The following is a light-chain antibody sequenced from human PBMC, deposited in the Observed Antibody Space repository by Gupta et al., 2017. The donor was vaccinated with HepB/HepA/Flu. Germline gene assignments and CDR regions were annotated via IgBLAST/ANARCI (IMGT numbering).Light chain of an antibody. CDR2: DNN. CDR3: GTWDSSLSAGV. Sequence: QSVLTQPPSVSAAPGQKVTLSCSGSSSNIGKDYVSWYQQLPGTAPKLLLYDNNKRPSGIPDRFSGSKSGTSATLGITGLQTGDEADYYCGTWDSSLSAGVFGGGTKLTVL. J-gene: IGLJ2*01. CDR1: SSNIGKDY. V-gene: IGLV1-51*01.